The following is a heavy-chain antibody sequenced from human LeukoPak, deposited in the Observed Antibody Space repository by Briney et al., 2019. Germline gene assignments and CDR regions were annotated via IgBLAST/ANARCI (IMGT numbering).Heavy chain of an antibody. V-gene: IGHV3-23*01. D-gene: IGHD3-10*01. Sequence: GGSLRLSCAASGFTFSSYAMSWVRQAPGKGLEWVSAFSGSGGSTYYADSVKGRFTISRDNSKNTLYLQMNSLRAEDTAVYYCAKEENYGSGSYYHYYYMDVWGKGTTVTVSS. J-gene: IGHJ6*03. CDR2: FSGSGGST. CDR1: GFTFSSYA. CDR3: AKEENYGSGSYYHYYYMDV.